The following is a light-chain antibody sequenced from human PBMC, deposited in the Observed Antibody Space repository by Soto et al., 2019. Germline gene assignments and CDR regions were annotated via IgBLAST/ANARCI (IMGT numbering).Light chain of an antibody. CDR1: SSNIGTNY. CDR3: AAWDDSLSGPV. J-gene: IGLJ2*01. CDR2: STD. Sequence: QSVLTQSPSASGTPGQRVTVSCSGSSSNIGTNYVYWYQQLPGTAPKVLIYSTDKRPSGVPDRFSGSKSGTSASLASSGLRSEDEADYYCAAWDDSLSGPVFGGGTKLTVL. V-gene: IGLV1-47*01.